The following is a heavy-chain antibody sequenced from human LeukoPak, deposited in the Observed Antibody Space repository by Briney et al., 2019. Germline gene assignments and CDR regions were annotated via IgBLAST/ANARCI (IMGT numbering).Heavy chain of an antibody. CDR2: ICDSGDST. J-gene: IGHJ4*02. CDR1: GFTFKTYA. D-gene: IGHD5-18*01. V-gene: IGHV3-23*01. Sequence: GGSLRLSCTTSGFTFKTYAMTWVRQAPGKGLEWVSSICDSGDSTYYTDSVKGRFTISRDNSKSTLYLQMTLLRADDTALYYCARVRGYSYANEYHFEYWGQGTLVTVSS. CDR3: ARVRGYSYANEYHFEY.